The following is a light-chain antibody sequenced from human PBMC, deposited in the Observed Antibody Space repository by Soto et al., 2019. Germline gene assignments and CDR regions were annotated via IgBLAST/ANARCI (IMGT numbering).Light chain of an antibody. V-gene: IGLV2-14*01. CDR2: EVS. Sequence: QSALTQPASVYGSPGQSITISCTGTSSDVGGYNYVSWYQQHPGKAPKLMIYEVSSRPSGVSNRFSGSKSGNTASLTISGLQAEDEADYYCSSYTSTSTLYVFGSGTKLTVL. CDR3: SSYTSTSTLYV. CDR1: SSDVGGYNY. J-gene: IGLJ1*01.